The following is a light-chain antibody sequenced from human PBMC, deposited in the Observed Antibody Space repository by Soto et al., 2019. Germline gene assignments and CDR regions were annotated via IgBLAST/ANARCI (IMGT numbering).Light chain of an antibody. CDR1: DSISPW. V-gene: IGKV1-5*03. CDR2: KAS. Sequence: EMQMTQSPSTMSDSFRDRVTITCLASDSISPWVAWYQQKPGKAPKVLIYKASSLESGVPSRFSGSGSATEFTLSISSLQPDEFATYYCQQYSSYSRTFGQGTMVDVK. CDR3: QQYSSYSRT. J-gene: IGKJ1*01.